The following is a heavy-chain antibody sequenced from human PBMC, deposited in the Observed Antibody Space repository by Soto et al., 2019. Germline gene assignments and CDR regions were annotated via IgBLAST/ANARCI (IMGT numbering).Heavy chain of an antibody. Sequence: SETLSLTCTVSGGSISSYYWSWIRQPPGKGLEWIGYIYYSGSTNYNPSLKSRVTISVDTSKNQFSLKLSFVTAADTAVYYCARLGVTGYKFAFDIWGQGTMVTVSS. CDR3: ARLGVTGYKFAFDI. CDR2: IYYSGST. J-gene: IGHJ3*02. D-gene: IGHD3-9*01. CDR1: GGSISSYY. V-gene: IGHV4-59*08.